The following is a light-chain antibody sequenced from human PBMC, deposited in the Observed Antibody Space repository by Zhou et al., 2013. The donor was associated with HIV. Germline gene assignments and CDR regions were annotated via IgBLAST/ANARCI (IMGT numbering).Light chain of an antibody. Sequence: DIQLTQSPAFLSASVGDSVTVTCRASQEMSSSFAWYRQRRGEAPRLLIYDVSTLHSGVSSRFAGSGSGTEFTLTISSLQPGDSANYFCQQLNAYPWTFGQGTTVEV. CDR3: QQLNAYPWT. CDR1: QEMSSS. J-gene: IGKJ1*01. V-gene: IGKV1-9*01. CDR2: DVS.